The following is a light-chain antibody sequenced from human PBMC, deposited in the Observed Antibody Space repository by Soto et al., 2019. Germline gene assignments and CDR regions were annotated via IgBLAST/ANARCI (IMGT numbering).Light chain of an antibody. CDR2: DAS. CDR3: QQRSNWPRLT. CDR1: QSVSSY. V-gene: IGKV3-11*01. J-gene: IGKJ4*01. Sequence: EIVLTQSPATLSFSPLERATLSCMASQSVSSYLAWYQQKPGQAPRLLIYDASNRATGIPARFSGSGSGTDFTLTISSLEPEDFAVYYCQQRSNWPRLTFGGGTKVDIK.